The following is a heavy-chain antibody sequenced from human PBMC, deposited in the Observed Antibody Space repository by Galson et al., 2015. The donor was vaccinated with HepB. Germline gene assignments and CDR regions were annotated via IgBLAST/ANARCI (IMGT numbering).Heavy chain of an antibody. Sequence: QSGAEVKKPGESLKISCKGSGYNLPSGWIGWVRQMPGKGLEWMGIIYPGDSDTRYSPSFQGQVSISADKSISTAYLQWSSLKASDTAMYYCARVHYFYGSGSYQMDYWGQGTLVTVSS. D-gene: IGHD3-10*01. CDR1: GYNLPSGW. V-gene: IGHV5-51*01. CDR3: ARVHYFYGSGSYQMDY. CDR2: IYPGDSDT. J-gene: IGHJ4*02.